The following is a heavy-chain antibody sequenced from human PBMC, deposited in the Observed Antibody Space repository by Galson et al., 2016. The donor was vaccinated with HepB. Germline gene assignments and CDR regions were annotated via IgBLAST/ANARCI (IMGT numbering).Heavy chain of an antibody. CDR3: QTTNYYNGLDV. J-gene: IGHJ6*02. CDR2: IYSGGGT. V-gene: IGHV3-66*01. CDR1: GFTVGNNY. D-gene: IGHD4-11*01. Sequence: SLRLSCAASGFTVGNNYMSWVRQVPGKGLEWASGIYSGGGTYYADSVKGRFTISRDKSKNTLYLQLNSLRAEDTAVYYCQTTNYYNGLDVWGQGTTVTVSS.